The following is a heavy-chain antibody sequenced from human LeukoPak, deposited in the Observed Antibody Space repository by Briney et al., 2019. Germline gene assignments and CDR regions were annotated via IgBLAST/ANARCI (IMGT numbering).Heavy chain of an antibody. CDR2: ISSSGSTI. CDR3: ARDIQVMNHVLDI. J-gene: IGHJ3*02. V-gene: IGHV3-11*04. D-gene: IGHD1-14*01. CDR1: GFTVSSNY. Sequence: GGSLRLSCAASGFTVSSNYMSWVRQAPWKGLEWVSYISSSGSTIDYADSVKGRFTVSRDNPRHSLYLQMNSLRAEDTAGYYCARDIQVMNHVLDIWGQGTMVTVSS.